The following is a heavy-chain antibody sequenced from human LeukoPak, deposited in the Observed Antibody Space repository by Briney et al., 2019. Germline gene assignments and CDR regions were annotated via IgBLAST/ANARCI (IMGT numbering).Heavy chain of an antibody. J-gene: IGHJ4*02. Sequence: PSEALSLTCAVYGGSFSGYYWSWIRQPPGKGLEWIGEISHSGSTNYNSSLKSRVTMSVDMSKNQFSLKLSSVTAADTAVYYCARDQYYYDSSGYYRFDYWGQGTLVTVSS. D-gene: IGHD3-22*01. CDR3: ARDQYYYDSSGYYRFDY. CDR2: ISHSGST. V-gene: IGHV4-34*01. CDR1: GGSFSGYY.